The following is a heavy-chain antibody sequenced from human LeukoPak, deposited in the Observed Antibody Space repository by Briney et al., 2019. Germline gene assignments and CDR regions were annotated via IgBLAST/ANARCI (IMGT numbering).Heavy chain of an antibody. J-gene: IGHJ4*02. CDR1: GGSISSYH. V-gene: IGHV4-59*01. CDR3: ARAGYYDSSGYGFDY. Sequence: NPSETLSLTCTVSGGSISSYHWSWIRQPPGKGLEWTRYIYYSGSTNYNPSLKSPVTISVDTSKNQFSLKLSSVTAADTAVYYCARAGYYDSSGYGFDYWGQGTLVTVSS. CDR2: IYYSGST. D-gene: IGHD3-22*01.